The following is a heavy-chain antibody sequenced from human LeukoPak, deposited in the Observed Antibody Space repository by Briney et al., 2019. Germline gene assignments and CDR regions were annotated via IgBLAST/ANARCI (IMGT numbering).Heavy chain of an antibody. CDR3: ARVGAAAAAYYFDY. Sequence: GGSLRLSCAASGFTFSNQWMSWIRQAPGKGLEWVSYISSSGSTIYYADSVKGRFTISRDNAKNSLYLQMNSLRAEDTAVYYCARVGAAAAAYYFDYWGQGTLVTVSS. D-gene: IGHD6-13*01. CDR1: GFTFSNQW. CDR2: ISSSGSTI. V-gene: IGHV3-11*01. J-gene: IGHJ4*02.